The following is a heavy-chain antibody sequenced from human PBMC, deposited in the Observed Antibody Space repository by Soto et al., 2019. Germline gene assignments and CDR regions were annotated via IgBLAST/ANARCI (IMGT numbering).Heavy chain of an antibody. CDR1: GGTFSSYA. J-gene: IGHJ3*01. D-gene: IGHD5-12*01. V-gene: IGHV1-69*06. CDR2: IIPIFGTA. Sequence: WASVKVSCKASGGTFSSYAISWVRQAPGQGLEWMGGIIPIFGTANYAQKFQGRVTITADKSTSTAYMELSSLRSEDTAVYYCAREYSRGYSGYGPWGQGTMVTVSS. CDR3: AREYSRGYSGYGP.